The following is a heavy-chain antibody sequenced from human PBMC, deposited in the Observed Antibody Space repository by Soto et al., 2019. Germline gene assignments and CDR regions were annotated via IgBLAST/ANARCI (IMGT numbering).Heavy chain of an antibody. D-gene: IGHD5-12*01. V-gene: IGHV3-33*01. CDR1: GFTFSPFA. J-gene: IGHJ4*02. CDR3: ARDPPYSGYAFDS. CDR2: IWYDGSKK. Sequence: QVQLVESGGGVVQPGKSLSLSCAASGFTFSPFAMHWVRQAPGKGLEWVAFIWYDGSKKYYADSVKGRFTISRDNFKNTVYLQMNSLRAEDTAVYYCARDPPYSGYAFDSWGQGTLVTVSS.